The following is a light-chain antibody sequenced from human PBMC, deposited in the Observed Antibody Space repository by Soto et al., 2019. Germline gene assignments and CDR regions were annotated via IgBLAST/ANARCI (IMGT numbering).Light chain of an antibody. V-gene: IGKV1-39*01. J-gene: IGKJ2*01. CDR2: AAS. CDR3: QHSYTAPPFT. CDR1: QNIYNY. Sequence: DIQMTQSPSSLSASVGASVTITCRASQNIYNYLNWYQQKPGKAPRLLIYAASTLHSGVPSRFTCSGSGTDFSLTINGLQPEDFSTYYCQHSYTAPPFTFGQGTRLEI.